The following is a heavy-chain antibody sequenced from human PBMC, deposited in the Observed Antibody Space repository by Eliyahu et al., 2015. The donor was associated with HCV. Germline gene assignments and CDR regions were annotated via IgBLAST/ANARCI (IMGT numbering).Heavy chain of an antibody. CDR1: GXSIXTYY. Sequence: QVQLQESXPGLVKPSETLSLTCTVSGXSIXTYYXXRIXGPPRKGLDWSGYIHXSGSTNYNPSLKSRVTISLDTFKNQFSLNLTSVTAADTAVYYCASGGGGIAVTGTGGWFDPWGQGTLVTVSS. CDR2: IHXSGST. J-gene: IGHJ5*02. V-gene: IGHV4-59*01. CDR3: ASGGGGIAVTGTGGWFDP. D-gene: IGHD6-19*01.